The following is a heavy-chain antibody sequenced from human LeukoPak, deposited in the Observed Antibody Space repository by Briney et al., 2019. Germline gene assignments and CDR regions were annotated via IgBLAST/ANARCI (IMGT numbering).Heavy chain of an antibody. J-gene: IGHJ4*02. CDR3: ARRAGAYSHPYDY. Sequence: GGSLRLSCAASGFTFSRFAMSWVRQAPGKGLEWVSGFSGSGGSTYYSDSVKGRFTISRDNSKNTLYLQMNSLRAEDTAVYYCARRAGAYSHPYDYWGQGTLVTVSS. CDR1: GFTFSRFA. D-gene: IGHD4/OR15-4a*01. V-gene: IGHV3-23*01. CDR2: FSGSGGST.